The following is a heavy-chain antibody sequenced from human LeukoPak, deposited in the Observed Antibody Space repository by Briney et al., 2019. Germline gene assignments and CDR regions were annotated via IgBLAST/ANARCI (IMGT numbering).Heavy chain of an antibody. CDR3: AREGGRRRASNFDWFDP. D-gene: IGHD3-16*01. V-gene: IGHV3-21*06. J-gene: IGHJ5*02. CDR1: GFTFSAYT. CDR2: VSSNSAYI. Sequence: GGSLRLSCAASGFTFSAYTMNWVRQAPGKGLEWVSAVSSNSAYIYYADSLRGRFTISRDNAKSLLYLQINSLRSDDTAVYYCAREGGRRRASNFDWFDPWGQGTLVTVSS.